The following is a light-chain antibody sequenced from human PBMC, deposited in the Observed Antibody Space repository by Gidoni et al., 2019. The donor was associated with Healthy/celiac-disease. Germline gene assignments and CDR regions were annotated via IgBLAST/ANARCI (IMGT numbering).Light chain of an antibody. J-gene: IGKJ5*01. CDR3: QQYYSTPNT. CDR1: QSVFYSSNNKNY. V-gene: IGKV4-1*01. CDR2: WAS. Sequence: DIVMTQSPDSLAVSLGERATINCKSSQSVFYSSNNKNYLAWFQQKPGQPPKLLIYWASTRESGVPDRFSGSGSGTDFTLTISSLQAEDVAVYCCQQYYSTPNTFGQGTRLEIK.